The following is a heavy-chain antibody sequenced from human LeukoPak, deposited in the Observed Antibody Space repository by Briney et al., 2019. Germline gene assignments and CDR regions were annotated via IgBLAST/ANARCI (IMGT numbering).Heavy chain of an antibody. V-gene: IGHV3-48*01. CDR2: ISSSSSTI. J-gene: IGHJ4*02. D-gene: IGHD5-12*01. Sequence: GGSLRLSCAASGFTFSSYSMNWVRQAPGKGLEWVSYISSSSSTIYYADSVKVRFTISRDNAKNSLYLQMNSLRAEDTAVYYCARDPYSGYDLQAFDYWGQGTLVTVSS. CDR3: ARDPYSGYDLQAFDY. CDR1: GFTFSSYS.